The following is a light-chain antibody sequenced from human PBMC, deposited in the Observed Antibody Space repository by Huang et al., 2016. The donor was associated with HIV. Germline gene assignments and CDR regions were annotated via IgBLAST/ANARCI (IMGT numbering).Light chain of an antibody. Sequence: DIVMTQSPLSLPVTPGEPASISCRSSQSLVPGNGYSYLDWYLQKPGQSPQVLIYMASVRAPGIPDRFSGGGSGTNFTLEINRVDAEDVGTYYCMQSLQSLTFGGGTRLEIK. CDR1: QSLVPGNGYSY. CDR2: MAS. J-gene: IGKJ4*01. V-gene: IGKV2-28*01. CDR3: MQSLQSLT.